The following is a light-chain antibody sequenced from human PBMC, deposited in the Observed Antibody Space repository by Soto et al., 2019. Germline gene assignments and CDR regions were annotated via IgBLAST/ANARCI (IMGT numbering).Light chain of an antibody. CDR1: QSISSY. Sequence: EIVLTQSPATLSLSPGERATLSCRASQSISSYLTWYQQKPGQAPRLLIYDASNRATGIPARFSGSGSGTDFKLTISSLEPEDLAVYYCQQRSNWPPLYTFGQGTKLEIK. J-gene: IGKJ2*01. CDR3: QQRSNWPPLYT. V-gene: IGKV3-11*01. CDR2: DAS.